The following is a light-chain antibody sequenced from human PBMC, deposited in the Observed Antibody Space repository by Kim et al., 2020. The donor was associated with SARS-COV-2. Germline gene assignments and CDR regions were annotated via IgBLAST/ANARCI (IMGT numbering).Light chain of an antibody. CDR1: SSDVCGYNY. J-gene: IGLJ1*01. V-gene: IGLV2-14*04. CDR2: DVS. CDR3: SSYTSSSTYV. Sequence: GQSITISFTGTSSDVCGYNYVSWYQQHPGKAPKLMIYDVSKRASGVSNRFSGSKSGNTASLTISGLQAEDEADYYCSSYTSSSTYVFGTGTKVTVL.